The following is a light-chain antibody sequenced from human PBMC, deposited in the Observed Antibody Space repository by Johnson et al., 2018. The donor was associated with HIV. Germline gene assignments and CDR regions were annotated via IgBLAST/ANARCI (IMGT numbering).Light chain of an antibody. V-gene: IGLV1-51*01. CDR2: DRN. CDR1: TSNIGSNS. J-gene: IGLJ1*01. CDR3: GTWDNGLNAYV. Sequence: QSVLTQPPSVSAAPGQKVTISCSGNTSNIGSNSVSWYQHLPGIAPKLLVYDRNKRPSGISDRFSGSKSGTSATLGITGLQTGDEADYYCGTWDNGLNAYVLGTGTKVNVL.